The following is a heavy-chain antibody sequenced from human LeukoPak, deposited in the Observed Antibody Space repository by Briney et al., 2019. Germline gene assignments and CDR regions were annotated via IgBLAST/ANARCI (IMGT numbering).Heavy chain of an antibody. CDR3: ARYYYYYYMDV. CDR1: GGSINSGDYY. V-gene: IGHV4-39*07. CDR2: IYYSGST. J-gene: IGHJ6*03. Sequence: NPSETLSLTCTVSGGSINSGDYYWVWIRQPPGKGLEWIGSIYYSGSTSYNPSLKSRVTMTVDTSKSQFSLKLSSVTAADTAVYYCARYYYYYYMDVWARGTAVTVSS.